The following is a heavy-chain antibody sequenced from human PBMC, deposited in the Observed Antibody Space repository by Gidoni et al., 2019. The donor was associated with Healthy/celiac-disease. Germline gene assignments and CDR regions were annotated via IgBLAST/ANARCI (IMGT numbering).Heavy chain of an antibody. D-gene: IGHD1-1*01. J-gene: IGHJ6*02. CDR1: GFTFGDNA. V-gene: IGHV3-49*03. Sequence: EVQLVESGGGLVQPERPLRPACTASGFTFGDNAMSWFRQAPWKGLEWVGFIRSKAYGGTTEYAASVKGRFTISRDDSKSIAYLQMNSLKTEDTAVYYCTSYELDGMDVWGQGTTVTVSS. CDR3: TSYELDGMDV. CDR2: IRSKAYGGTT.